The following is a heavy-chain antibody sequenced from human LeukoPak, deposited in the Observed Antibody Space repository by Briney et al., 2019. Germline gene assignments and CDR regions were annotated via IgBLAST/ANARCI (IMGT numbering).Heavy chain of an antibody. CDR1: GFTFSSYS. J-gene: IGHJ4*02. CDR2: ISSSSSYI. D-gene: IGHD6-19*01. CDR3: ARGDGGWYYFDY. Sequence: SGGSLRLTCAASGFTFSSYSVNWVRQAPGKGLEWVSSISSSSSYIYYADSVKGRFTISRDNAKNSLYLQMNSLRAEDTAVYYCARGDGGWYYFDYWGQGTLVTVSS. V-gene: IGHV3-21*01.